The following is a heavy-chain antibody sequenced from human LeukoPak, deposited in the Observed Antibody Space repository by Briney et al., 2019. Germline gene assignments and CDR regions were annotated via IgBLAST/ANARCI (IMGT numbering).Heavy chain of an antibody. CDR1: GYTLTELS. D-gene: IGHD5-18*01. CDR2: FDPEDGET. CDR3: ATDGQYVETHNWFDP. Sequence: ASVKVSFKVSGYTLTELSMHWVRQAPGKGLEWMGGFDPEDGETIYAQKFQGRVTMTEDTSTDTAYMELSSLRSEDTAVYYCATDGQYVETHNWFDPWGQGTLVTVSS. V-gene: IGHV1-24*01. J-gene: IGHJ5*02.